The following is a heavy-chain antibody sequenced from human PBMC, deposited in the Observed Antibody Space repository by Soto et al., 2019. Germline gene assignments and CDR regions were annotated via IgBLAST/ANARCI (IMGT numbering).Heavy chain of an antibody. J-gene: IGHJ4*02. CDR1: GYTFTTYY. D-gene: IGHD6-13*01. V-gene: IGHV1-46*03. CDR3: AREPAATSWSGTFDD. CDR2: INLSDSST. Sequence: ASVKVSCKASGYTFTTYYIHWVRQAPGQGLEWMGIINLSDSSTRYAQKFQGRVTMTRDTSTSTVYMELNSLRSEDTAVYYCAREPAATSWSGTFDDWGQGTLVTVSS.